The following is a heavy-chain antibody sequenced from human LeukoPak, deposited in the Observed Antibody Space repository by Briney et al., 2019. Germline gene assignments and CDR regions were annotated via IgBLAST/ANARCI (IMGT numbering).Heavy chain of an antibody. Sequence: SQTLSLTCTVSGGSISSGDYYWSWIRQPPGKGLEWIGYIYYSGSTYYNPSLKSRVTISVDTSKNQFSQKLSSVTAADTAVYYCARSLYGDYGYFQHWGQGTLVTVSS. J-gene: IGHJ1*01. CDR2: IYYSGST. CDR3: ARSLYGDYGYFQH. V-gene: IGHV4-30-4*01. D-gene: IGHD4-17*01. CDR1: GGSISSGDYY.